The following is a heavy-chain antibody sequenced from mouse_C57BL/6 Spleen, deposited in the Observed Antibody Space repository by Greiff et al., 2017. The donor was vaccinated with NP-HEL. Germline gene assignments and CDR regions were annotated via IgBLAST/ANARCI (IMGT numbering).Heavy chain of an antibody. J-gene: IGHJ1*03. CDR3: ARSIYDGYYGYFDV. Sequence: VKLMESGAELVRPGTSVKVSCKASGYAFTNYLIEWVKQRPGQGLEWIGVINPGSGGTNYNEKFKGKATLTADKSSSTAYMQLSSLTSEDSAVYFCARSIYDGYYGYFDVWGTGTTVTVSS. CDR1: GYAFTNYL. V-gene: IGHV1-54*01. CDR2: INPGSGGT. D-gene: IGHD2-3*01.